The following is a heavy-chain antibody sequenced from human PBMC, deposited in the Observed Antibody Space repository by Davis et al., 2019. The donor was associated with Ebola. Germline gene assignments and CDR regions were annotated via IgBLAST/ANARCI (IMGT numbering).Heavy chain of an antibody. CDR3: ARDNRDCWSGANFDY. CDR1: GFTFSNYE. D-gene: IGHD3-3*01. CDR2: ISSSGNYI. V-gene: IGHV3-48*03. J-gene: IGHJ4*02. Sequence: PAGSLSLSCAASGFTFSNYEMDWVRQAPGMGLEWVSYISSSGNYIYYADSVQGRFTISRDNAKNSLYLQMNSLRAEDTAVYYCARDNRDCWSGANFDYWGLGTLVTVSS.